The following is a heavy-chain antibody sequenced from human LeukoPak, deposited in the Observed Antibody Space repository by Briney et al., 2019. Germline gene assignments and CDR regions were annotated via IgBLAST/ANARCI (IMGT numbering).Heavy chain of an antibody. CDR3: AKDIGDYRAFDM. Sequence: GGSLRLSCAASGFTFDDYAMHWVRQAPGKGLEWVSGINWNSGKIAYADSVKGRFTISRGNAKSSLYLQMNSLRAEDMALYYCAKDIGDYRAFDMWGQGTMVTVSS. CDR1: GFTFDDYA. J-gene: IGHJ3*02. D-gene: IGHD2-21*02. V-gene: IGHV3-9*03. CDR2: INWNSGKI.